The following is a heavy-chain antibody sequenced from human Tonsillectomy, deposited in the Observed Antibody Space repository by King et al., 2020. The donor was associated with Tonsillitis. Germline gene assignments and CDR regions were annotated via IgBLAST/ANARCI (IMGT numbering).Heavy chain of an antibody. Sequence: VQLVESGGGVVQPGRSLRLSCAASGFTFRSYAMHWVRQAPGKGLEWVADISYDGSNKYYVDSVKGRFTITRDNSKNTLYLQMNSLRAEDTAVYYCARDQSYYDTSGYYSDWRQGTRVPVSS. CDR2: ISYDGSNK. V-gene: IGHV3-30-3*01. CDR1: GFTFRSYA. CDR3: ARDQSYYDTSGYYSD. J-gene: IGHJ3*01. D-gene: IGHD3-22*01.